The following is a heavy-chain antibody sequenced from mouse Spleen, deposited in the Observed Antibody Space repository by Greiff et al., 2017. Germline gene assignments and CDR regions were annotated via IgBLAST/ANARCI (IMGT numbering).Heavy chain of an antibody. CDR3: TRFYYGNSCAMDY. CDR1: GYTFTDYE. Sequence: QVQLQQSGAELVRPGASVTLSCKASGYTFTDYEMHWVKQTPVHGLEWIGAIDPETGGTAYNQKFKGKAILTADKSSSAAYMELRSLTSEDSAVYYCTRFYYGNSCAMDYRGQGASVTFSS. V-gene: IGHV1-15*01. D-gene: IGHD2-1*01. CDR2: IDPETGGT. J-gene: IGHJ4*01.